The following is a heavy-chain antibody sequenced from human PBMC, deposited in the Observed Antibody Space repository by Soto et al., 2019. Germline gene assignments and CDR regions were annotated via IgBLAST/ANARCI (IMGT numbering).Heavy chain of an antibody. CDR2: IYYSGST. J-gene: IGHJ4*02. Sequence: SETLSLTCTVSGGSISRSSYYRGWIRQPPGKGLEWIGSIYYSGSTYYDPSLKSRVTISVDTSKNQFSLKLSSVTAADTAVYYCARVVRYSSSWYYFDYWGQGTLVTVSS. D-gene: IGHD6-13*01. V-gene: IGHV4-39*07. CDR1: GGSISRSSYY. CDR3: ARVVRYSSSWYYFDY.